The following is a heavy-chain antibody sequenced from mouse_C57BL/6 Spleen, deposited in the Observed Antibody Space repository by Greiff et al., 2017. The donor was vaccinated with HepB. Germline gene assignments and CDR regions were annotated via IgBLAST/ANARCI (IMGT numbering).Heavy chain of an antibody. V-gene: IGHV5-4*01. CDR3: ARVYYYGSSYGYFDV. J-gene: IGHJ1*03. D-gene: IGHD1-1*01. CDR2: ISDGGSYT. CDR1: GFTFSSYA. Sequence: EVQGVESGGGLVKPGGSLKLSCAASGFTFSSYAMSWVRQTPEKRLEWVATISDGGSYTYYPDNVKGRFTISRDNAKNNLYLQMSHLKSEDTAMYYCARVYYYGSSYGYFDVWGTGTTVTVSS.